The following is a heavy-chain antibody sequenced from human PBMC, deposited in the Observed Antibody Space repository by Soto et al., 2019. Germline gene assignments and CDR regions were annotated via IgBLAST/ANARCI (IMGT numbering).Heavy chain of an antibody. CDR3: AGGRIVVVGSRAYYGMDV. D-gene: IGHD3-22*01. V-gene: IGHV1-69*01. J-gene: IGHJ6*02. CDR1: GGTPSNSA. Sequence: QVHLLLQSGAEVKKPGSSVKVSCKASGGTPSNSAISWVRQAPGQGLEWMGGIIPVFGLVKYAQNFQGRVTLTAAESTNTAYMELSSLRPEDTAVYYCAGGRIVVVGSRAYYGMDVWGQGTTVTVSS. CDR2: IIPVFGLV.